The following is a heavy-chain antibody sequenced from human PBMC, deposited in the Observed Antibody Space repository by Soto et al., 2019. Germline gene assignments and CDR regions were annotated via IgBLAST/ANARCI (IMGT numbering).Heavy chain of an antibody. CDR1: GFSLTTNGMC. CDR2: IDWDDDK. Sequence: GFSLTTNGMCLSWIRQPPGKALEWLARIDWDDDKYYTTSLKTRLTISKDTSKNQVVLTMTNMDPVDTATYYCARTRVRPSYYGMDVWGQGTTVTVSS. J-gene: IGHJ6*02. V-gene: IGHV2-70*11. D-gene: IGHD1-1*01. CDR3: ARTRVRPSYYGMDV.